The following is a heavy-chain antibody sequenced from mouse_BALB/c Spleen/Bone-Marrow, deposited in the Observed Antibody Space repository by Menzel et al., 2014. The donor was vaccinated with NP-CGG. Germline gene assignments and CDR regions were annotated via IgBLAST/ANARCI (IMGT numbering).Heavy chain of an antibody. V-gene: IGHV5-6-4*01. CDR3: TRGSIXXXXYXAMDY. CDR1: GFTFSSYT. J-gene: IGHJ4*01. Sequence: DVMLVESGGGLVKPGGSLKLSCAASGFTFSSYTMSWVRQTPEKRLEWVATISSGDSYTYYPDSVKGRFTISRDNAKNTLYLRMSSLKSEDTAMYYCTRGSIXXXXYXAMDYWGQGTSVTGSS. CDR2: ISSGDSYT.